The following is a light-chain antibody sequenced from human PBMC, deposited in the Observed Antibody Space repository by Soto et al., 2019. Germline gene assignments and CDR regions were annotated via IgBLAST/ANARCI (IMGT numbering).Light chain of an antibody. Sequence: QSALTQPPSASGSPGQSVTISCTGTSSDVGGYNYVSRYQQHPGKAPKVIIYVVSKRPSGVPDRFSGSKSGNTASLTVAGRQAEDEADYYCSSYARSNNFVLLGGGTKLTVL. V-gene: IGLV2-8*01. CDR1: SSDVGGYNY. CDR2: VVS. J-gene: IGLJ2*01. CDR3: SSYARSNNFVL.